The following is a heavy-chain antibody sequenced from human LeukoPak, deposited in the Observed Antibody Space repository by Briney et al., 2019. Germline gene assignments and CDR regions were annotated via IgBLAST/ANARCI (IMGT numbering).Heavy chain of an antibody. V-gene: IGHV1-2*02. CDR1: GYTFTGYY. CDR3: ARGMGATDGHLDY. J-gene: IGHJ4*02. Sequence: ASVKVSCKASGYTFTGYYMHWVRQAPGQGLEWMGWINPNSGGTNYAQKFQGRVTMTRDTSISAAYMELSRLRSDDTAVYYCARGMGATDGHLDYWGQGTLVTVSS. CDR2: INPNSGGT. D-gene: IGHD1-26*01.